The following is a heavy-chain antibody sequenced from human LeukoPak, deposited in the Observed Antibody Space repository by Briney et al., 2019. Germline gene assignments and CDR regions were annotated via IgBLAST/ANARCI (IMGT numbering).Heavy chain of an antibody. CDR3: AKEYIAVAGTWDD. D-gene: IGHD6-19*01. CDR1: GFTFSNYA. CDR2: ISASGLST. J-gene: IGHJ4*02. V-gene: IGHV3-23*01. Sequence: GGSLRLSCVASGFTFSNYAMSWVRQAPGKGLEYVSPISASGLSTYYTDSVRGRFTNSRDNSKNTLYLQMNSLRAEDTAVYYCAKEYIAVAGTWDDRGQGTLVTVSS.